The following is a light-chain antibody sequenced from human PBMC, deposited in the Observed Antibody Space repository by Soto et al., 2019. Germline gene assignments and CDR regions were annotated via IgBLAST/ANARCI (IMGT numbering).Light chain of an antibody. CDR2: GAS. CDR1: QSVRSSY. V-gene: IGKV3-20*01. J-gene: IGKJ2*01. CDR3: QQYGSPPQT. Sequence: EIVLTQSPGTLSLSPGERATLSCRASQSVRSSYLAWYQQKPGQAPRLLIYGASSRATGIPDRFSGGGSGTDFTLTISRLEPEDFAVYYCQQYGSPPQTFGQGTKLEIK.